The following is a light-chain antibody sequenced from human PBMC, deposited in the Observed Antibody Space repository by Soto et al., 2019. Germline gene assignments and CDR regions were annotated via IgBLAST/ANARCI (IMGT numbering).Light chain of an antibody. CDR3: QHYNSYSEA. V-gene: IGKV1-17*01. CDR2: AAS. Sequence: DIQMTQSPSSLSASVGDRVSITCRASQSISTHLSWYQQKPGKAPKLLIYAASSLQSWVPSRFTRSGSGTDFTLTINSLQPEDFATYYCQHYNSYSEAFGQGTKVDIK. CDR1: QSISTH. J-gene: IGKJ1*01.